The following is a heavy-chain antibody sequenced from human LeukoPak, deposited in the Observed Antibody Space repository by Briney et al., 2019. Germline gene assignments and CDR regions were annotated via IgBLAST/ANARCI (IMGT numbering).Heavy chain of an antibody. CDR2: INHSGST. CDR3: ARCYDSSGYYFDAFDI. CDR1: GGSLSGYY. J-gene: IGHJ3*02. D-gene: IGHD3-22*01. Sequence: PSETLSLTCAVYGGSLSGYYWSWIRQPPGKGLVWIGEINHSGSTNYNPSLKSRVTISVDTSKNQFSLKLSSVTAADTAVYYCARCYDSSGYYFDAFDIWGQGTMVTVSS. V-gene: IGHV4-34*01.